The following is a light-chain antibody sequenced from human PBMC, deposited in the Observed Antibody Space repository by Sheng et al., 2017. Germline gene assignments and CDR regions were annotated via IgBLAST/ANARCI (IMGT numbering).Light chain of an antibody. V-gene: IGKV1-5*03. CDR1: QSVSIW. CDR2: KAS. J-gene: IGKJ1*01. CDR3: LHYHHYPWT. Sequence: DIQMTQSPSTLSASVGDRVSITCRASQSVSIWLAWYQQKPGKAPKLLIYKASTLQSGVPSRFSGSGSGTDFTLTISSLQSDDFASYYCLHYHHYPWTFGQGTKV.